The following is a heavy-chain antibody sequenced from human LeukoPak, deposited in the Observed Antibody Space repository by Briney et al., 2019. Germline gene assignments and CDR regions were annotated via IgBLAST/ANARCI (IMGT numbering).Heavy chain of an antibody. D-gene: IGHD5-18*01. V-gene: IGHV4-39*07. CDR2: IYYSGST. CDR3: ARGGIQLWLRVDVGDY. J-gene: IGHJ4*02. CDR1: GGSISSSSYY. Sequence: PSETLSLTCIVSGGSISSSSYYWGWIRQPPGKGLEWIGSIYYSGSTYYNPSLKSRVTISVDTSKNQFSLKLSSVTAADTAVYYCARGGIQLWLRVDVGDYWGQGTLVTVSS.